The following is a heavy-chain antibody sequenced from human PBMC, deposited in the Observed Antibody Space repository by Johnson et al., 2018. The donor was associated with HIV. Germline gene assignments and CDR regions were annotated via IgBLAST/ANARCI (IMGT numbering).Heavy chain of an antibody. J-gene: IGHJ3*02. V-gene: IGHV3-30*18. CDR3: AKGPQGIATPDAFDI. CDR2: ISYDGSDK. Sequence: QVQLVESGGGVVQPGRSLRLSCAASGFTFSSYGMHWVRQAPGKGLEWAAVISYDGSDKYYADSVKGRFTISRDNSKNTLYLKMNSLRAEDTAVYYCAKGPQGIATPDAFDIWGQGTMVTVSS. D-gene: IGHD2-21*01. CDR1: GFTFSSYG.